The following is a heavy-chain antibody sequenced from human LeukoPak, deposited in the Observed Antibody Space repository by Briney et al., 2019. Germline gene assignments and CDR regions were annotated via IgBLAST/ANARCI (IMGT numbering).Heavy chain of an antibody. J-gene: IGHJ3*02. V-gene: IGHV1-2*02. CDR1: GYTFTGHY. CDR2: INPNSGDT. D-gene: IGHD2-15*01. Sequence: ASVKVSCKASGYTFTGHYMHWVRQAPGQGLEWMGWINPNSGDTNYAQKFQGSGTMTRDTSISTAYMELSSLRSDDAAVYYCARRCSGGSCSGAFDIWGQGTMVTVSS. CDR3: ARRCSGGSCSGAFDI.